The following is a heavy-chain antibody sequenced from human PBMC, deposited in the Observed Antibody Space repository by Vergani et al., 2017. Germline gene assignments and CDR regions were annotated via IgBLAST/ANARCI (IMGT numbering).Heavy chain of an antibody. CDR3: ARVRRYYGSGSYHNWFDP. V-gene: IGHV3-66*01. J-gene: IGHJ5*02. CDR1: GFTFSSYA. D-gene: IGHD3-10*01. Sequence: EVQLLESGGGLVQPGGSLRLSCAASGFTFSSYAMSWVRQAPGKGLEWVSAIYSGGSTYYADSVKGRFTISRDNSKNTLYLQMNSLRAEDTAVYYCARVRRYYGSGSYHNWFDPWGQGTLVTVSS. CDR2: IYSGGST.